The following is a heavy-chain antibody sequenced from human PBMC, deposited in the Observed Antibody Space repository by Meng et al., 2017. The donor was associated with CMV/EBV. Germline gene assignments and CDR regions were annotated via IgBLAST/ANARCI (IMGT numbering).Heavy chain of an antibody. CDR2: ISYDGSNK. Sequence: GESLKISCAASGFTFSSYAMHWVRQAQGKGLEWVAVISYDGSNKYYADSVKGRFTISRDNSKNTLYLQMNSLRAEDTAVYYCARARVYSSSWYGGFDYWGQGTLVTVSS. CDR1: GFTFSSYA. V-gene: IGHV3-30-3*01. J-gene: IGHJ4*02. CDR3: ARARVYSSSWYGGFDY. D-gene: IGHD6-13*01.